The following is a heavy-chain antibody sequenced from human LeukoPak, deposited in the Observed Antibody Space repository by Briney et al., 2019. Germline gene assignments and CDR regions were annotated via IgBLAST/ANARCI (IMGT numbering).Heavy chain of an antibody. CDR1: GFSFNYYD. CDR3: ARADCSSSTCYLRRSWFDP. D-gene: IGHD2-2*01. J-gene: IGHJ5*02. V-gene: IGHV3-21*01. CDR2: ISPKSDFI. Sequence: GGSLRLSCAGSGFSFNYYDMNWVRQAPGKGLEWVSSISPKSDFIYYSDSVRGRFTISRDNAEDSLYLQMNSLRAEDTAVYYCARADCSSSTCYLRRSWFDPWGQGTLVTVSS.